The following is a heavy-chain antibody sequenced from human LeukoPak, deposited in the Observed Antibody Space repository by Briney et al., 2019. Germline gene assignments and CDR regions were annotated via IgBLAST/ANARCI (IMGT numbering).Heavy chain of an antibody. CDR1: GLTFSSYA. Sequence: GGSLRLSCAASGLTFSSYAMSWVRQAPGKGLEWVSAISGSGGSTYYADSVKGRFTISRDNSKNTLYLQMNSLRAEDTAVYYCAKEGSGWGPQSDMVSDGVDYWGQGTLVTVSS. J-gene: IGHJ4*02. CDR2: ISGSGGST. D-gene: IGHD6-19*01. CDR3: AKEGSGWGPQSDMVSDGVDY. V-gene: IGHV3-23*01.